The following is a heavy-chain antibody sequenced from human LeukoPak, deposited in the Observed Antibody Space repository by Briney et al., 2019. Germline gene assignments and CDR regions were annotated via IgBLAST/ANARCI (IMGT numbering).Heavy chain of an antibody. CDR1: GGSISSGGYS. D-gene: IGHD3-22*01. CDR3: ARVDYDSSGYYFGK. V-gene: IGHV4-30-2*01. Sequence: PSETLSLTCAVSGGSISSGGYSWSCIRHPPGKGLEWIGYIYHSGRTYYNPSLKSRPTISVHRTNNHSSLKLSSLTAADTAVYYCARVDYDSSGYYFGKWGQGTLVTVSS. CDR2: IYHSGRT. J-gene: IGHJ4*02.